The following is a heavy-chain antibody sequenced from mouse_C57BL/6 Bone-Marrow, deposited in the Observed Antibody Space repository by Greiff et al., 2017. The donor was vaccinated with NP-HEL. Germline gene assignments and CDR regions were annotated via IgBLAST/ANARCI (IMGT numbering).Heavy chain of an antibody. D-gene: IGHD1-1*01. Sequence: EVQVVESGGGLVQPGGSLKLSCAASGFTFSDYYMYWVRQTPEKRLEWVAYISNGGGSTYYPDTVKGRFTISRDNAKNTLYLKMSRLKSEDTAMYYCARPTHDYGSSPYWYFDVWGTGTTVTVSS. J-gene: IGHJ1*03. CDR3: ARPTHDYGSSPYWYFDV. CDR2: ISNGGGST. CDR1: GFTFSDYY. V-gene: IGHV5-12*01.